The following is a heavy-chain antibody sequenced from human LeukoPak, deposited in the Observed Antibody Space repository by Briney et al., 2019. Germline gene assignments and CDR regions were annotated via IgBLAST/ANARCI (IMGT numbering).Heavy chain of an antibody. CDR3: ARIREDTDAFDF. Sequence: SGPALVKPTQTLTLTCTFSGFSLSTSGMCVSWIRQPPGKALEWLARIDWDDDKYYSTSLKTRLTISKDTSKNQVVLTMTNMDPVDTATYYCARIREDTDAFDFWGQGTMVTVSS. CDR2: IDWDDDK. J-gene: IGHJ3*01. CDR1: GFSLSTSGMC. V-gene: IGHV2-70*11.